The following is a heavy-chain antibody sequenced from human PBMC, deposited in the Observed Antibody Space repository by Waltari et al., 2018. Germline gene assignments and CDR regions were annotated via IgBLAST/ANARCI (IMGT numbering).Heavy chain of an antibody. V-gene: IGHV4-4*07. Sequence: QVQLQESGRGLVKTSETLPPTCRFSDASIASFYWSWIRQTAGKGLEWLGHIYTSGSTDYNPSLRGRVSMSIDNSRNQFSLNLISVTTADTAIYYCARTTGARHDAFDIWGQGTLVTVSS. CDR2: IYTSGST. CDR3: ARTTGARHDAFDI. D-gene: IGHD1-1*01. CDR1: DASIASFY. J-gene: IGHJ3*02.